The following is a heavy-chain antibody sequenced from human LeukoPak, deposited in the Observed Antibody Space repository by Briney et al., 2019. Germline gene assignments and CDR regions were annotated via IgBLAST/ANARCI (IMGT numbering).Heavy chain of an antibody. CDR3: ARAFSYGLGY. CDR2: INPSGGST. CDR1: GYTFSNYY. J-gene: IGHJ4*02. D-gene: IGHD2/OR15-2a*01. V-gene: IGHV1-46*01. Sequence: ASVKVSCKASGYTFSNYYMHWVRQAPGQGLEWMGTINPSGGSTNYAQKFQGRVTVTRDTSTSTVYMELSSPRSEDTAVYYCARAFSYGLGYWGQGTLVTVSS.